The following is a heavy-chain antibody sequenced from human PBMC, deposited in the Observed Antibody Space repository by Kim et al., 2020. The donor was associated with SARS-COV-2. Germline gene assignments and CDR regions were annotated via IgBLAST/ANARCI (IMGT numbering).Heavy chain of an antibody. Sequence: PKRGNTGYAKKFQGRVTMTRNTSICTAYLELSSLRSEDTAVYYCASLEKGWGQGTLVTVSS. CDR2: PKRGNT. CDR3: ASLEKG. V-gene: IGHV1-8*01. J-gene: IGHJ1*01.